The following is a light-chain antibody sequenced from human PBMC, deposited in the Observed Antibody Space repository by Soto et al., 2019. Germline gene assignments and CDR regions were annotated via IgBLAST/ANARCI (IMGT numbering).Light chain of an antibody. J-gene: IGKJ2*01. CDR3: QQSYDTPYP. V-gene: IGKV1-39*01. CDR1: QSISSY. Sequence: DIQMTQAPSSLSPSVGDRVTITCRASQSISSYLNWYQQTPGKAPKLLIYAASSLQTGVPSRFSGSGSGTDFTLTISSLQPEDFATYYCQQSYDTPYPFGQGTKLEIK. CDR2: AAS.